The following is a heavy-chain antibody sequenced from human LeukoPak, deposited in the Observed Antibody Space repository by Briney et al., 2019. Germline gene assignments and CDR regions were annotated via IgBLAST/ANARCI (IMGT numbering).Heavy chain of an antibody. CDR1: GFTFSSYS. Sequence: GGSLRLSCAASGFTFSSYSMNWVRQAPGKGLEWVSVKGRFTISGDNAKNSLYLQMNSLRAEDTAVYYCARDGLLNAFDIWGQGTMVTVSS. D-gene: IGHD1-26*01. CDR3: ARDGLLNAFDI. V-gene: IGHV3-48*04. J-gene: IGHJ3*02.